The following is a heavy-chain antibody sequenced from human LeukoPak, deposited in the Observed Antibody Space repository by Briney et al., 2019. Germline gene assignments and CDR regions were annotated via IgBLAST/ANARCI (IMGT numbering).Heavy chain of an antibody. J-gene: IGHJ4*02. CDR3: ARYYDFWSGYYTPYFDY. V-gene: IGHV4-34*01. CDR2: INHSGST. D-gene: IGHD3-3*01. Sequence: PSETLSLTCAVYGGSFSGYYWSWIRQPPGKWLEWIGEINHSGSTNYNPSLKSRVTISVDTSKNQFSLKLSSVTAADTAVYYCARYYDFWSGYYTPYFDYWGQGTLVTVSS. CDR1: GGSFSGYY.